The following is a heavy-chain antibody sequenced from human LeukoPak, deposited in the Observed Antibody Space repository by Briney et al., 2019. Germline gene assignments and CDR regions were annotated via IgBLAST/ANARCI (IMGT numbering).Heavy chain of an antibody. CDR2: IYYSGNT. CDR1: GGSISSGSYY. J-gene: IGHJ4*02. D-gene: IGHD5-12*01. CDR3: ARVANSGYDYRGDFDY. Sequence: SQTLSLTCTVSGGSISSGSYYWSWIRQPPGKGLEWIGHIYYSGNTYYSPSLKSRLTISVYTSKDQFSLRLTSATAADTAVYYCARVANSGYDYRGDFDYWGPGTLVTVSA. V-gene: IGHV4-30-4*01.